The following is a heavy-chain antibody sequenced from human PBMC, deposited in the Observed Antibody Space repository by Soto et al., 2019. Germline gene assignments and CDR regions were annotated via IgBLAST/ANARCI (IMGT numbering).Heavy chain of an antibody. J-gene: IGHJ4*02. CDR3: VKDIEPGGAAY. V-gene: IGHV3-9*02. D-gene: IGHD3-16*01. CDR2: LIWNNGNT. CDR1: GFTSDDHG. Sequence: EVQLVESGGGLVQPGRSLRLSCAASGFTSDDHGMHWVRQPPGKGLEWVSGLIWNNGNTGYADSVKGRFTISRDNAKNSLYLQMNSLRVEDMAFYYCVKDIEPGGAAYWGQGTLVTVSS.